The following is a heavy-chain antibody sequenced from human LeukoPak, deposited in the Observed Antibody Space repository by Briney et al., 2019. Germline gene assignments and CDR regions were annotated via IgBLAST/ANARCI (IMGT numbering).Heavy chain of an antibody. D-gene: IGHD5-18*01. CDR2: NYTSVST. CDR1: GGSISSYY. V-gene: IGHV4-4*07. CDR3: ARGRRWIQLWLYYYYMDV. Sequence: PSETLSLTCTVSGGSISSYYWSWIRQPAGKGLEWIGRNYTSVSTNYNLSLNSRVTISVGTSKNQFSLKLSSVTAADTAVYYCARGRRWIQLWLYYYYMDVWGKGTSVTVSS. J-gene: IGHJ6*03.